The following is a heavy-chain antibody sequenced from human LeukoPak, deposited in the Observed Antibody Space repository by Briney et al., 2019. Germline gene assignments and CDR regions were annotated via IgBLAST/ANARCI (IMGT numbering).Heavy chain of an antibody. D-gene: IGHD3-10*01. V-gene: IGHV3-48*01. CDR1: GFTFSSYS. Sequence: QAGVSLRLSCAASGFTFSSYSMNWVRQAPGKGLEWVSYISSSSSTIYYADSVKGRFTISRDNAKNSLYLQMNSLRAEDTAVYYCARDDGYYYGSGSYSSLDYWGQGTLVTVSS. J-gene: IGHJ4*02. CDR2: ISSSSSTI. CDR3: ARDDGYYYGSGSYSSLDY.